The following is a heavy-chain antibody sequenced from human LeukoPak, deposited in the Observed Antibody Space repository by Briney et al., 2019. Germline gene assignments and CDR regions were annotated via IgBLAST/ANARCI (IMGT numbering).Heavy chain of an antibody. CDR2: IYNNGSP. Sequence: SETLSLTCTVSGGSISSYYWSWIRQPPGKGLEWIGYIYNNGSPNCNPSLKSRVTISVDTSKNQFSLKLSSVTAADTAVYYCARDAPGYGDYTWGQGTLATVSS. J-gene: IGHJ5*02. V-gene: IGHV4-59*01. CDR3: ARDAPGYGDYT. D-gene: IGHD4-17*01. CDR1: GGSISSYY.